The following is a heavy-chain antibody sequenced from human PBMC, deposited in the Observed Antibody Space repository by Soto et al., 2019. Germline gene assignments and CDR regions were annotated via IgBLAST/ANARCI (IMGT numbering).Heavy chain of an antibody. CDR1: GFSFSLYW. V-gene: IGHV3-74*01. D-gene: IGHD1-26*01. CDR2: INGDGSDT. J-gene: IGHJ3*02. CDR3: ARDFGQVGATAVYDI. Sequence: GGSLRLSXAASGFSFSLYWMHWVRQAPGKGLVWVSRINGDGSDTSYGDSVKGRFTTSRDNAKNTLYLHMNSLGAEDTAVYYCARDFGQVGATAVYDIWGQGTMVTVS.